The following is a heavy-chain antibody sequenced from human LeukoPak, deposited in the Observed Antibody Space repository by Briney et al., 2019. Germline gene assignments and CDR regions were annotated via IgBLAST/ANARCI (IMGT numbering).Heavy chain of an antibody. V-gene: IGHV4-34*01. CDR2: INHSGST. CDR1: GGSFSGYY. Sequence: SETLSLTCGVYGGSFSGYYWSWIRQPPGKGLEWIGEINHSGSTNYNPSLKSRVTISVDTSKNQFSLKLSSVTAADTAVYYCARKEVRRWYPGPHFGYWGQGTLVTVSS. CDR3: ARKEVRRWYPGPHFGY. J-gene: IGHJ4*02. D-gene: IGHD2-15*01.